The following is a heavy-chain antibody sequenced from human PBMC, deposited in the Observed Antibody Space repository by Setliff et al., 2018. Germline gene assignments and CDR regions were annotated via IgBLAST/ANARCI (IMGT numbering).Heavy chain of an antibody. D-gene: IGHD2-15*01. V-gene: IGHV7-4-1*02. CDR1: GYTFTSYY. CDR2: INTNTGFP. J-gene: IGHJ4*02. CDR3: ARGYCSGGSCADFDY. Sequence: RASVKVSCKASGYTFTSYYMHWVRQAPGQGLEWMGWINTNTGFPTYAQGFTGRFVFSLDTSVSTAYLQISSVKAEDTAVYYCARGYCSGGSCADFDYWGQGTLVTVSS.